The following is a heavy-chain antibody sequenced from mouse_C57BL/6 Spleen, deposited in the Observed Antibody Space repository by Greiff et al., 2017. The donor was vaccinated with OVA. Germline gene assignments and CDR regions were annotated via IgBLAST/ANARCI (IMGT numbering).Heavy chain of an antibody. Sequence: EVQLVESGGGLVQPKGSLKLSCAASGFTFNTYAMHWVRQAPGKGLEWVARISSKSSNYATYYADSVKDRFTISRDDSQSMLYLQMNNLKTEDTAMYYCVREGPFYAMDYWGQGTSVTVSS. CDR1: GFTFNTYA. V-gene: IGHV10-3*01. J-gene: IGHJ4*01. CDR3: VREGPFYAMDY. CDR2: ISSKSSNYAT.